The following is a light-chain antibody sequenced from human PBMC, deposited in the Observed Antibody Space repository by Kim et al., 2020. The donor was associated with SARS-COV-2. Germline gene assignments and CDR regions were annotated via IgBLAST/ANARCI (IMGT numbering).Light chain of an antibody. Sequence: GQRVTMSCSGSGSNIGTNTVNWYQQLPGTAPKLLIYTNDQRPSGVPDRFSGSKSGTSASLAISGLQSDDETDYYCAAWDDSLNGWVFGGGTKLTVL. V-gene: IGLV1-44*01. CDR1: GSNIGTNT. J-gene: IGLJ3*02. CDR2: TND. CDR3: AAWDDSLNGWV.